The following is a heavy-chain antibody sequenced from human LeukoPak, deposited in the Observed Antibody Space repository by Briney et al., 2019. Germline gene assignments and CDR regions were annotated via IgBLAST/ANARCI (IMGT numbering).Heavy chain of an antibody. Sequence: GRSLRLSCAASGFTFSSYGMHWVRQAPGKGLEWVAVIWYDGSNKYHADSVKGRFTISRDNSKNTLYLQMNSLRAEDTAVYYCARGNSGGNSGMDYWGQGTLVAVSS. CDR3: ARGNSGGNSGMDY. CDR2: IWYDGSNK. D-gene: IGHD4-23*01. V-gene: IGHV3-33*01. J-gene: IGHJ4*02. CDR1: GFTFSSYG.